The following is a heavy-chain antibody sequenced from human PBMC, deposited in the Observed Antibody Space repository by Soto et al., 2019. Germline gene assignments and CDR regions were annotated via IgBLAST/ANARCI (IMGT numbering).Heavy chain of an antibody. CDR3: ARPSGYSSGWYPY. J-gene: IGHJ4*02. CDR1: CGSFSGYY. V-gene: IGHV4-34*01. CDR2: INHSGST. D-gene: IGHD6-19*01. Sequence: SETLSLTCAVYCGSFSGYYWSWIRQPPGKGLEWIGEINHSGSTNYNPSLKSRVTISVDTSKNQFSLKLSSVTAADTAVYYCARPSGYSSGWYPYWGQGTLVTVSS.